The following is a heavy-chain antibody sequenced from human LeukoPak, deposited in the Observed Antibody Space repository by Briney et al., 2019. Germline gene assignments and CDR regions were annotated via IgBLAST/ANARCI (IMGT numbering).Heavy chain of an antibody. J-gene: IGHJ3*02. CDR2: ISAYNGNT. Sequence: ASVKVSCKAAGHTFTSYGISWVRQAPGQGLEGRGWISAYNGNTNYAQKFQGRVTMTRDTSTSTVYMELSSLRSEDTAVYYCARDTVEASNAFDIWGQGTMVTVSS. CDR1: GHTFTSYG. CDR3: ARDTVEASNAFDI. V-gene: IGHV1-18*01.